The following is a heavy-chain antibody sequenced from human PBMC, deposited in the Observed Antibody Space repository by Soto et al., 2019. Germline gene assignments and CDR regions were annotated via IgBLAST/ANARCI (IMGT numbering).Heavy chain of an antibody. Sequence: PSETLSLTCTVSGGSISSYYCSWIRQAAGKGLEWIGRIDTSGTTNYNPSLRSRATMSVETSKNQFSLKLTSVTAADTAVYYCARDIGSYAYAEGYWGQGSQVTVSS. D-gene: IGHD2-2*01. CDR3: ARDIGSYAYAEGY. J-gene: IGHJ4*02. CDR2: IDTSGTT. V-gene: IGHV4-4*07. CDR1: GGSISSYY.